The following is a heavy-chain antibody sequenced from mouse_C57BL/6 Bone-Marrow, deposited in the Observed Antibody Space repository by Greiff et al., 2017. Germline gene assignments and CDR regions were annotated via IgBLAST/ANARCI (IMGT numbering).Heavy chain of an antibody. CDR1: GFTFTDYY. J-gene: IGHJ1*03. V-gene: IGHV7-3*01. CDR2: IRNKANGYTT. D-gene: IGHD2-2*01. Sequence: EVKLMESGGGLVQPGGSLSLSCAASGFTFTDYYMSWVRQPPGKALEWLGFIRNKANGYTTEYSASVKGRFTISRDNSQSIIYLQMNALSAEDSYTYYCARYSHNGCDSYWYFGVWGTGTTVTVS. CDR3: ARYSHNGCDSYWYFGV.